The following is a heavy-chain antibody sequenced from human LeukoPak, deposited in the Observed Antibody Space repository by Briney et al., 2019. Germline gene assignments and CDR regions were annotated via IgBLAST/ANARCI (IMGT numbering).Heavy chain of an antibody. Sequence: GGSLRLSCAASGFTVSSNYMSWVRQAPGKGLEWVSVISSGGSTYYTDSVKGRFTISRDNSKNTVYLQMNSLRAEDTAVYYCAKDLVPSPAMVAYGFDYWGQGTLVTVSS. V-gene: IGHV3-53*01. D-gene: IGHD4/OR15-4a*01. CDR3: AKDLVPSPAMVAYGFDY. CDR1: GFTVSSNY. J-gene: IGHJ4*02. CDR2: ISSGGST.